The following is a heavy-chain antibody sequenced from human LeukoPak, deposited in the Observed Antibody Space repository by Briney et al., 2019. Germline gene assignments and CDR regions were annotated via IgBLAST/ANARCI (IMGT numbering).Heavy chain of an antibody. CDR3: ARDLPYSGRYGDY. V-gene: IGHV1-69*05. D-gene: IGHD1-26*01. Sequence: ASVKVSCKASGGTFSSYAISWVRQAPGQGLEWMGGIIPIFGTANYAQKFQGRVTITTDESTSTAYMELSSLRSDDTAVYYCARDLPYSGRYGDYWGQGTLVTVSS. J-gene: IGHJ4*02. CDR2: IIPIFGTA. CDR1: GGTFSSYA.